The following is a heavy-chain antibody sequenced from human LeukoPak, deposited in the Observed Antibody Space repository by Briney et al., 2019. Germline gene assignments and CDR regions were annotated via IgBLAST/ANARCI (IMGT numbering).Heavy chain of an antibody. CDR1: GFTFSSYT. CDR3: AKDGGLWVSAHWGDS. J-gene: IGHJ4*02. Sequence: GGSLRLSCAASGFTFSSYTMSWVRQAPGKGLEWVSTITTSDGNTYYADSVKGRFTVSRDNSKNTLFLQMNSLRAEDTAVYYCAKDGGLWVSAHWGDSWGRGTLVTVPS. D-gene: IGHD7-27*01. V-gene: IGHV3-23*01. CDR2: ITTSDGNT.